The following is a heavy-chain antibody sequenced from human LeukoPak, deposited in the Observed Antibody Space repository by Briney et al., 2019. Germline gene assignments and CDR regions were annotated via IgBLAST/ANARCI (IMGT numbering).Heavy chain of an antibody. CDR2: ILSKTDGGTT. D-gene: IGHD3-22*01. CDR1: GFTFSNVW. CDR3: STDRSYYDTSGSLRRAFDI. J-gene: IGHJ3*02. V-gene: IGHV3-15*01. Sequence: GGSLRLSCAASGFTFSNVWINWVRQAPGKGLEWVGRILSKTDGGTTDYAAPVKGRFTISRDDSKNTLYLQMNSLKTEDTAVYYCSTDRSYYDTSGSLRRAFDIWGQGTMVTVSS.